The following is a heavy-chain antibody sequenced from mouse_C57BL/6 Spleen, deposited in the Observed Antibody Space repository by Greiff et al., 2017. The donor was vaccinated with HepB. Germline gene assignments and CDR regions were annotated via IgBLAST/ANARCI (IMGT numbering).Heavy chain of an antibody. J-gene: IGHJ3*01. V-gene: IGHV5-12*01. CDR2: ISNGGGST. D-gene: IGHD4-1*01. CDR1: GFTFSDYY. CDR3: ASLTGTFAY. Sequence: EVQGVESGGGLVQPGGSLKLSCAASGFTFSDYYMYWVRQTPEKRLEWVAYISNGGGSTYYPDTVKGRFTISRDNAKNTLYLQMSRLKSEDTAMYYCASLTGTFAYWGQGTLVTVSA.